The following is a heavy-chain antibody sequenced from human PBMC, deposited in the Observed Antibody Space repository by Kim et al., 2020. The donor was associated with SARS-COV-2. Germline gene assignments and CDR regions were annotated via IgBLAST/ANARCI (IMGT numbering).Heavy chain of an antibody. Sequence: GGSLRLSCAASGFTFSSYAMHWVRQAPGKGLEWVAVISYDGSNKYYADSVKGRFTISRDNSKNTLYLQMNSLRAEDTAVYYCARENYGGNSEQPNYFDYWGQGTLVTVSS. CDR1: GFTFSSYA. CDR2: ISYDGSNK. V-gene: IGHV3-30-3*01. J-gene: IGHJ4*02. D-gene: IGHD2-21*02. CDR3: ARENYGGNSEQPNYFDY.